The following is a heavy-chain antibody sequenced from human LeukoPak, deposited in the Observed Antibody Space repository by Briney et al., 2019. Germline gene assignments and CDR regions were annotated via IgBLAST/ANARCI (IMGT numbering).Heavy chain of an antibody. D-gene: IGHD3-3*01. CDR2: IYYSGST. CDR3: ARAPIFGVAYFDY. CDR1: GGSISSGGYY. V-gene: IGHV4-31*03. J-gene: IGHJ4*02. Sequence: SETLSLTCTVSGGSISSGGYYWGWLRQHTGKGLEWIGYIYYSGSTYYNPSLKSRFSMTVDASKTQFSLNLSSVTAADTAVYYCARAPIFGVAYFDYWGQGSLVTVSS.